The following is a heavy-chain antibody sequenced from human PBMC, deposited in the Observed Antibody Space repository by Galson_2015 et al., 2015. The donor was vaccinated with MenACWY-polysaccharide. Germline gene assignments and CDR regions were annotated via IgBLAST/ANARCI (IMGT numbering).Heavy chain of an antibody. V-gene: IGHV3-23*01. CDR2: ISGSGGST. CDR3: AKDGGGDLPYYYGMDV. J-gene: IGHJ6*02. Sequence: SLRLSCAASGFTFSSYAMSWVRQAPGKGLEWVSAISGSGGSTYYADSVKGRFTISRDNSKNTLYLQMNSLRAEDTAVYYCAKDGGGDLPYYYGMDVWGQGTTVTVSS. CDR1: GFTFSSYA. D-gene: IGHD4-17*01.